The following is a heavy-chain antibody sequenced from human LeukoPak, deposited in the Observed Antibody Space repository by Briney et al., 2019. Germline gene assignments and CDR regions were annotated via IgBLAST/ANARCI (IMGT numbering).Heavy chain of an antibody. D-gene: IGHD2-21*02. Sequence: GGSLRLSCAASGFTFSSYAMHWVRQAPGKGLEWVAVIWYDGSNKYYADSVKGRFTISRDNSKNTLYLQMNSLRAEDTAVYYCARVVVVTARLSYGMDVWGQGTTVTVSS. V-gene: IGHV3-33*08. CDR2: IWYDGSNK. J-gene: IGHJ6*02. CDR1: GFTFSSYA. CDR3: ARVVVVTARLSYGMDV.